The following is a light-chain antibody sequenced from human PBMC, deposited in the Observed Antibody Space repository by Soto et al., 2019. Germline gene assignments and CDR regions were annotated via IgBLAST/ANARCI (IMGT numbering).Light chain of an antibody. CDR2: GAS. V-gene: IGKV3-20*01. J-gene: IGKJ4*01. Sequence: EIVLTQSPGTLSLSPGERATLSCRASQSVTSSYLAWYQQKPGQAPRLLIYGASSRATGIPDRFSGSGSGTDFTITISRPEPKDLAVYYCQQYGNSPLTFGGGTKVEIK. CDR3: QQYGNSPLT. CDR1: QSVTSSY.